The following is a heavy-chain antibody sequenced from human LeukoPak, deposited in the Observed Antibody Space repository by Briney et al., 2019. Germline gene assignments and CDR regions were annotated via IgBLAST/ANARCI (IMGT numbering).Heavy chain of an antibody. CDR1: GGSFSGYY. CDR2: INHSGST. D-gene: IGHD6-13*01. J-gene: IGHJ4*02. V-gene: IGHV4-34*01. Sequence: SETLSLTCAVYGGSFSGYYWSWIRQPPGKGLEWIGEINHSGSTNYNPSLKSRVTMSVDTSKNQFSLKLSSVTAADTAVYYCARCIAAASYYFDYWGQGTLVTVSS. CDR3: ARCIAAASYYFDY.